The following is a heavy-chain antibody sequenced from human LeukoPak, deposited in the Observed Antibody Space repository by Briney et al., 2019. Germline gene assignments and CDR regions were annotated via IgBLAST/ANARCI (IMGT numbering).Heavy chain of an antibody. CDR3: ARSHDSSGYYSWYFDY. CDR2: IYYSGST. D-gene: IGHD3-22*01. J-gene: IGHJ4*02. V-gene: IGHV4-59*08. Sequence: SETLSLTCTVSGGSISSYYWSWIRQPPGKGLEWTGYIYYSGSTNYNPSLKSRVTISVDTSKNQFSLKLSSVTAADTAVYYCARSHDSSGYYSWYFDYWGQGTLVTVSS. CDR1: GGSISSYY.